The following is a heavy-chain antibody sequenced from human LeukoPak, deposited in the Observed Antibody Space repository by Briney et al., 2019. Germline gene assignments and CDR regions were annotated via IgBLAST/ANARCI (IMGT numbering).Heavy chain of an antibody. Sequence: TSETLSLTCTVSVGSISSGDYYWSWIRQPPGKGLEWIRYIYYSGSTYYNPSLKSRVTISVDASKNQFSLKLSSVTPADTAVYYCAREPNSIDPYYFDYWGQGTLVTVSS. CDR2: IYYSGST. CDR3: AREPNSIDPYYFDY. V-gene: IGHV4-30-4*01. J-gene: IGHJ4*02. D-gene: IGHD4-11*01. CDR1: VGSISSGDYY.